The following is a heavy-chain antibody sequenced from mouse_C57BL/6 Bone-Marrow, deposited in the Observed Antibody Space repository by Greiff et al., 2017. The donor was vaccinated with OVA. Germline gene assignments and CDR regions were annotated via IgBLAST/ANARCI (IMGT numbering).Heavy chain of an antibody. J-gene: IGHJ1*03. CDR3: ARSRTGTWYFDV. CDR1: GYTFTSYW. D-gene: IGHD4-1*01. CDR2: IYPGSGST. V-gene: IGHV1-55*01. Sequence: QVQLQQPGAELVKPGASVKMSCKASGYTFTSYWITWVKQRPGQGLEWIGDIYPGSGSTNYNEKFKSKATLTVDTSSSTAYMQLSSLTSEDSAVYYCARSRTGTWYFDVWGTGTTVTVSS.